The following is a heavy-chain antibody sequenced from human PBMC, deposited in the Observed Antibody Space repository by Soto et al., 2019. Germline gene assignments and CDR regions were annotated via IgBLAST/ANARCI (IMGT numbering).Heavy chain of an antibody. D-gene: IGHD2-8*01. Sequence: GGSLRLSCTASGFTFTDYWMHWVRQAPGRGLVWVSRISIDGSSTAYADSVKGRFTVSRDNAKNTLYLQMDSLRADDTAVYFGVRDNHNDGQTSDYWGQGTLVTVSS. J-gene: IGHJ4*02. V-gene: IGHV3-74*01. CDR2: ISIDGSST. CDR3: VRDNHNDGQTSDY. CDR1: GFTFTDYW.